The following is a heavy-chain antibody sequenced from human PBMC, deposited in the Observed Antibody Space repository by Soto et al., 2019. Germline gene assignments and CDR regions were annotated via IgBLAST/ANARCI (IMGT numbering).Heavy chain of an antibody. CDR3: ARVTGATRAEF. J-gene: IGHJ4*02. D-gene: IGHD3-10*01. CDR2: IYYTGST. Sequence: QVQLQESGPGLVKPLQTLSLTCTVSGGSISSSGYYWTWIRQHPGKGLEWIGYIYYTGSTYYNTSIKSRLSISVDTSKRQFSLELISATAADTAVYYCARVTGATRAEFWGLGTLVTVSS. V-gene: IGHV4-31*03. CDR1: GGSISSSGYY.